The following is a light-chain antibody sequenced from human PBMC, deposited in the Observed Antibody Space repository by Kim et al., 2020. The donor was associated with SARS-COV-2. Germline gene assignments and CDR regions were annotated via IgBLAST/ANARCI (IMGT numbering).Light chain of an antibody. CDR2: GAS. V-gene: IGKV3D-7*01. Sequence: GERVTLTARASHSDSSSYSTWYQQNPGQAPRLLIYGASPRATGIPARFSGSGSGTDFTLTISSLQPEDFAVYYCQQDYNLPWTFGQGTKVDIK. J-gene: IGKJ1*01. CDR1: HSDSSSY. CDR3: QQDYNLPWT.